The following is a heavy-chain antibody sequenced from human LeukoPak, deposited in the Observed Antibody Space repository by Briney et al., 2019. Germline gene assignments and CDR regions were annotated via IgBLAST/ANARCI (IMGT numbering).Heavy chain of an antibody. CDR3: VRGHGGY. J-gene: IGHJ4*02. CDR1: GGSVSSSIYH. CDR2: TYNGGST. Sequence: SETLSLTCTVSGGSVSSSIYHWFWIRQPPGKGLEWIGFTYNGGSTYYNPSLKSRVTISVDMARNQFSLKVMSVTAADTAVYYCVRGHGGYWGQGTLVTVSS. V-gene: IGHV4-61*01.